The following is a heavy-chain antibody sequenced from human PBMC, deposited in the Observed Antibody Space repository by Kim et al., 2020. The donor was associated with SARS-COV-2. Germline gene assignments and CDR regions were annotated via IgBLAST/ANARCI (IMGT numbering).Heavy chain of an antibody. CDR3: AHRSSLKGVFDI. CDR1: GFLVTSSGVG. V-gene: IGHV2-5*02. CDR2: IYWDDDS. Sequence: SGPTLVKPTPTLTLTCTCSGFLVTSSGVGVGWIRQPPGKALEWLALIYWDDDSRYSPSLKNRLTITKDTSKNQVLLTVTNVDPVDRATYYCAHRSSLKGVFDIWGQGTMVTVSS. D-gene: IGHD2-8*01. J-gene: IGHJ3*02.